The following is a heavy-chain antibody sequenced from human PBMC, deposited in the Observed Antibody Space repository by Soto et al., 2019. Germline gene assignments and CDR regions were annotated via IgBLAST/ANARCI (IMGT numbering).Heavy chain of an antibody. CDR2: INHSGST. CDR1: GGSFSGYY. V-gene: IGHV4-34*01. Sequence: PSETLSLTCAVYGGSFSGYYWSWIRQPPGKGLEWIGEINHSGSTNYNPSLKSRVTISVDTSKNQFSLKLSSVTAADTAVYYRLIAAAGTYSDYWGQGTLVTVSS. CDR3: LIAAAGTYSDY. J-gene: IGHJ4*02. D-gene: IGHD6-13*01.